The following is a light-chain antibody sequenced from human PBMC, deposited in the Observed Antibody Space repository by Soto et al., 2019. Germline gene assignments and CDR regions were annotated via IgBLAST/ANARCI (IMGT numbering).Light chain of an antibody. CDR3: QKYNSAPWT. V-gene: IGKV1-27*01. J-gene: IGKJ1*01. CDR2: AAS. Sequence: DIQVTQSPSSLSASVGDRVTITCRASQAISKSLAWYQQKPGKVPKLLIYAASTLQSGVPSRFSGSGSGTDFTLTISSLQPEDVATYSCQKYNSAPWTFGQGTKVDIK. CDR1: QAISKS.